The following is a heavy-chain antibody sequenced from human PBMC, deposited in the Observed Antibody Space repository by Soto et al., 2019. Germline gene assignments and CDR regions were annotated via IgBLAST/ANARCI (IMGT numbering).Heavy chain of an antibody. CDR2: IWYDGSNK. CDR3: ARSGLSFDAFDI. D-gene: IGHD6-25*01. J-gene: IGHJ3*02. V-gene: IGHV3-33*01. Sequence: GSLRLSCAASGFTFSSYGMHWVRQAPGKGLEWVAVIWYDGSNKYYADSVKGRFTISRDNSKNTLYLQMNSLRAEDTAVYYCARSGLSFDAFDIWGQGTMVTVS. CDR1: GFTFSSYG.